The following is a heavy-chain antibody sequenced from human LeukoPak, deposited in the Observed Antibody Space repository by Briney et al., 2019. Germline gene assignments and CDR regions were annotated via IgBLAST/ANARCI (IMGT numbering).Heavy chain of an antibody. Sequence: PGGSLRLSCATSGFTFANAWLSWVRQAPGEGLQWVGHIKSQTEGATTDYATPVKGRFTIWRDDSANTLYLQMNGLRTDDTAVYYCATGGHYFGSWGQGTLVTVSS. CDR1: GFTFANAW. CDR3: ATGGHYFGS. J-gene: IGHJ4*02. CDR2: IKSQTEGATT. V-gene: IGHV3-15*01.